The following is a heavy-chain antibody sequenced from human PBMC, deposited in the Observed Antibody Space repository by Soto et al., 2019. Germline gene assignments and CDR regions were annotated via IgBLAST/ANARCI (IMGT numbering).Heavy chain of an antibody. D-gene: IGHD3-22*01. Sequence: GGSLRLSCAASGFTFSSYGMYWVRQAPGKGLEWVAGVWFDGSNKKYADSVKGRLTISRDNSKNTLYLQMNSLRAEDTAVYYCARGIGYYDYFDYWGQGTLVTVSS. CDR2: VWFDGSNK. CDR3: ARGIGYYDYFDY. V-gene: IGHV3-33*07. J-gene: IGHJ4*02. CDR1: GFTFSSYG.